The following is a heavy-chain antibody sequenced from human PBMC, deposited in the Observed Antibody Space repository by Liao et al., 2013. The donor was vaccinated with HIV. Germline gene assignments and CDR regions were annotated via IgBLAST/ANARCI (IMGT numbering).Heavy chain of an antibody. J-gene: IGHJ3*02. Sequence: QVQLQQWGAGLLKPSETLSLTCVVHGGSFSGYYWSWIRQPPREGAWSGLGKVIHSGSSNYNPSLESRVTISVDTSKNQFSLKLNSVTAADTAVYYCARCRGYADAFDIWGQGTMVTVSS. CDR2: VIHSGSS. D-gene: IGHD5-12*01. CDR3: ARCRGYADAFDI. V-gene: IGHV4-34*12. CDR1: GGSFSGYY.